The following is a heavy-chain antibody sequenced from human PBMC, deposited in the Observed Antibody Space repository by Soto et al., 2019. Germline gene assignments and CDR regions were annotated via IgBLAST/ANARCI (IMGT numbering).Heavy chain of an antibody. V-gene: IGHV4-59*01. D-gene: IGHD3-16*01. CDR3: ASVTFGGVVLAH. Sequence: SETLSLTCTVSAASFSKYYWSWIRQPPGKGLEWIGYIYFNGNTNYNPSLKRRVTISVDTSKKQISLNLTSVTGADPAVYYCASVTFGGVVLAHWGQGTLVTVSS. J-gene: IGHJ4*02. CDR2: IYFNGNT. CDR1: AASFSKYY.